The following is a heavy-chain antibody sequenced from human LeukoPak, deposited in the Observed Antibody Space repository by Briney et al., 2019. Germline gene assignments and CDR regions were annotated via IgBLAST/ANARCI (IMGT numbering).Heavy chain of an antibody. J-gene: IGHJ6*02. CDR1: GYTFTSYY. Sequence: ASVKVSCKASGYTFTSYYMHWVRQAPGQGLEWMGWINPNSGGTNYAQKFQGRVTMTRDTSISTAYMELSRLRSDDTAVYYCARGLVVVTYYYYGMDVWGQGTTVTVSS. V-gene: IGHV1-2*02. CDR2: INPNSGGT. D-gene: IGHD3-22*01. CDR3: ARGLVVVTYYYYGMDV.